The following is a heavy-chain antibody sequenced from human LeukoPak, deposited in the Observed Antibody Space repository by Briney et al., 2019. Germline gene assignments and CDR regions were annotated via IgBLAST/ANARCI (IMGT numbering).Heavy chain of an antibody. CDR1: GFTFSSYA. V-gene: IGHV3-30*01. CDR3: ARDGPKTLYQTYYYDSSGYLGY. CDR2: ISYDGSNK. Sequence: PGRSLRLSCAASGFTFSSYAMHWVRQAPGKGLEWVAVISYDGSNKYYADSVKGRFTISRDNSKNTLYLQMNSLRAEDTAVYYCARDGPKTLYQTYYYDSSGYLGYWGQETLVTVSS. D-gene: IGHD3-22*01. J-gene: IGHJ4*02.